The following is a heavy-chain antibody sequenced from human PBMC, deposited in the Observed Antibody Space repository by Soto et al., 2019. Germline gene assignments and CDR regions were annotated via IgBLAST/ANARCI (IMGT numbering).Heavy chain of an antibody. V-gene: IGHV1-2*02. CDR2: IHPNTGGT. D-gene: IGHD6-19*01. CDR1: GYPYTNSY. Sequence: QVQLVQSGAEVRKPGASVKVSCKASGYPYTNSYMHWVRQAPGQGLEWMGWIHPNTGGTNYAQKFQGRVTMTRETSVSTVYMELNRLTSADTAIYFCASDFRTRGWFRQAGNFAMDVWGQGTTVTFS. J-gene: IGHJ6*02. CDR3: ASDFRTRGWFRQAGNFAMDV.